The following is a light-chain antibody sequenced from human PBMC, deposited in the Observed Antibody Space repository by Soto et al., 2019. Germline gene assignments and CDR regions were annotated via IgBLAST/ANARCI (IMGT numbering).Light chain of an antibody. J-gene: IGLJ1*01. CDR3: CSYGGSNYV. V-gene: IGLV2-8*01. Sequence: QSALTQPPSASGSPGQSVTISCTGTSNDFGGYNYVSWYQQHPGKAPKLIIFEVSERPSGVPDRFSGSKSGSTASLTVSGLPAEDEADYYCCSYGGSNYVFGTGTKLTVL. CDR2: EVS. CDR1: SNDFGGYNY.